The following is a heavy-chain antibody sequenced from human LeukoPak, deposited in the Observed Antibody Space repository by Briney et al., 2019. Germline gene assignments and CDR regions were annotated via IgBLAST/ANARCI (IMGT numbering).Heavy chain of an antibody. V-gene: IGHV3-23*01. J-gene: IGHJ4*02. Sequence: PGGSLRLSCAASGFTFSSYAMSWVRQAPGEGLEWVSAISGSGGSTYYADSVKGRFTISRDNSKNTLYLQMNSLRAEDTAVYYCAKDYCKQLWLRGHFDYWGQGTLVTVSS. CDR1: GFTFSSYA. D-gene: IGHD5-18*01. CDR3: AKDYCKQLWLRGHFDY. CDR2: ISGSGGST.